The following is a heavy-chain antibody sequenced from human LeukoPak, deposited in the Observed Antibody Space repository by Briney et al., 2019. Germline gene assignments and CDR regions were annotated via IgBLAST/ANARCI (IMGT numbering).Heavy chain of an antibody. CDR2: INLSDDST. V-gene: IGHV1-46*02. J-gene: IGHJ4*02. CDR3: ARAYYESSAYRHAVYFDY. Sequence: ASVKVSCTASGYTFNSSYMHWVRQAPGQGLEWMGIINLSDDSTRYVQKFQGRVTMTKDTSTNTVYMHLSSLSSDDTAVYYCARAYYESSAYRHAVYFDYWGQGTLVTVSS. CDR1: GYTFNSSY. D-gene: IGHD3-22*01.